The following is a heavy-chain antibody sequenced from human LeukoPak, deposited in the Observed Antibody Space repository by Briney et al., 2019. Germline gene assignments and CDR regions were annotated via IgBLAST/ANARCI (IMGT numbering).Heavy chain of an antibody. V-gene: IGHV3-21*04. Sequence: PGGSLRLSCAASGFTFSTFGMNWVRQAPGKGLEWVSSITSSSSYIYYADSVKGRFTISRDNAKNSQYLQMNSLRAEDTAVYYCAKDEYYYDSSGYYYDWGQGTLVTVSS. J-gene: IGHJ4*02. D-gene: IGHD3-22*01. CDR2: ITSSSSYI. CDR3: AKDEYYYDSSGYYYD. CDR1: GFTFSTFG.